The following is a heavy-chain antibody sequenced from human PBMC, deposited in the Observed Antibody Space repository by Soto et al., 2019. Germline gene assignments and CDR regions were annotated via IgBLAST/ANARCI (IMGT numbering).Heavy chain of an antibody. CDR1: GGTFSSYA. CDR3: ASIAAAGPNYYYYGMDV. V-gene: IGHV1-69*01. D-gene: IGHD6-13*01. Sequence: QVQLVQSGAEVKKPGSSVKVSCKASGGTFSSYAISWVRQAPGQGLEWMGGIIPIFGTAKYAQKFQGRVTITADESTSTAYMELSSLRSEDTAVYYCASIAAAGPNYYYYGMDVWGQGTTVTVSS. J-gene: IGHJ6*02. CDR2: IIPIFGTA.